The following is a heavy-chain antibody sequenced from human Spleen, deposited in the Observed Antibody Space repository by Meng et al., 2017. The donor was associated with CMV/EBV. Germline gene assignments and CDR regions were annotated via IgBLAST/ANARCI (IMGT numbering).Heavy chain of an antibody. CDR3: ARGGVKYSSSRLTAYLDY. Sequence: SCSGDYWSWMRQPPGKGLEWIGESKHSGSTNYNTSLKSRVTISVDTYKNQFCLKRSSVTAADTAGDYCARGGVKYSSSRLTAYLDYWGQGTLVTVSS. D-gene: IGHD6-6*01. CDR2: SKHSGST. J-gene: IGHJ4*02. CDR1: SCSGDY. V-gene: IGHV4-34*01.